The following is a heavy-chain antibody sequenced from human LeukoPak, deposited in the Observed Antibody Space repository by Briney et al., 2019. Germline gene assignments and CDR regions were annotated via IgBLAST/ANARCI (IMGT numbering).Heavy chain of an antibody. J-gene: IGHJ4*02. D-gene: IGHD3-22*01. Sequence: ASVTVSCKASGYTFIVYYMHWVRQAPGQGLEWMGRINPNSGGTSYAQKFQGRVTMTRDTSISTAYMELSGLRTDDTAVYYCAKSHNYYESSGFLDQWGQGTLVTVSS. CDR2: INPNSGGT. V-gene: IGHV1-2*06. CDR1: GYTFIVYY. CDR3: AKSHNYYESSGFLDQ.